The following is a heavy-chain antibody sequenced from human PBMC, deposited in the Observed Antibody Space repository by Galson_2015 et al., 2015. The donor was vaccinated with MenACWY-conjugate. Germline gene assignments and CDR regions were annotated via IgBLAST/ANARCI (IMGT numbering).Heavy chain of an antibody. D-gene: IGHD1-1*01. CDR3: ARETTAGTNRNSFDF. CDR2: INDAGGSEK. V-gene: IGHV3-7*01. Sequence: SLRLSCAASGFTLSSYWMSWVRQAPGKGLEWAANINDAGGSEKQYVDSVKGRISISRDNAKDSLYLQMSSLRAEDSAVYFCARETTAGTNRNSFDFWGQGTMVTVSS. CDR1: GFTLSSYW. J-gene: IGHJ3*01.